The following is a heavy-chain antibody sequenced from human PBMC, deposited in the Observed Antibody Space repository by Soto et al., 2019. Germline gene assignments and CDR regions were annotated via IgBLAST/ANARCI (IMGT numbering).Heavy chain of an antibody. Sequence: GASVKVSCKASGYTFTSYGISWVRQAPGQGLEWMGWISAYNGNTNYAQKLQGRVTITADKSTSTAYMELSSLRSEDTAVYYCARSLHHHLITMVRGESFPFDPRGQGTLVTVSS. CDR3: ARSLHHHLITMVRGESFPFDP. J-gene: IGHJ5*02. V-gene: IGHV1-18*01. CDR2: ISAYNGNT. CDR1: GYTFTSYG. D-gene: IGHD3-10*01.